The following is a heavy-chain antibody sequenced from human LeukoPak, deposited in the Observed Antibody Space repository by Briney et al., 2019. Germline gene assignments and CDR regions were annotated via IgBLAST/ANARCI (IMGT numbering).Heavy chain of an antibody. J-gene: IGHJ4*02. D-gene: IGHD3-22*01. V-gene: IGHV1-2*02. CDR3: ATEKSRDSSGYVLY. CDR2: INPNSGGT. CDR1: GYTFTGYY. Sequence: ASVKVSCKASGYTFTGYYMHWVRQAPGQGLEWMGWINPNSGGTNYAQKFQGRVTMTRDTSISTAYMELSSLRSEDTAVYYCATEKSRDSSGYVLYWGQGTLVTVSS.